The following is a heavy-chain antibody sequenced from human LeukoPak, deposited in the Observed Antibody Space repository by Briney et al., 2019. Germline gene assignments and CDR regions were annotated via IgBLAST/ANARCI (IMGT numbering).Heavy chain of an antibody. V-gene: IGHV3-23*01. J-gene: IGHJ4*02. CDR3: AKAFYGSGSYLGVLFDY. D-gene: IGHD3-10*01. CDR2: ISGSGGST. Sequence: GGSLRLSCAASGFTFSSYAMSWVRQAPGKGLEWVSAISGSGGSTYYADSVKGRFTISRDNSKNTLYLQMNSLRAEDTAVYYCAKAFYGSGSYLGVLFDYWGQGTLVTVSS. CDR1: GFTFSSYA.